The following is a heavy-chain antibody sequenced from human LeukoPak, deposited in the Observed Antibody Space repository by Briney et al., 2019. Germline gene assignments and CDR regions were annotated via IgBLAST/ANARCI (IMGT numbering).Heavy chain of an antibody. J-gene: IGHJ4*02. CDR3: ASQGASGPLDY. V-gene: IGHV5-10-1*01. CDR1: GNSFTNYW. Sequence: GESLRISCKGSGNSFTNYWISWVRQKPGKGLEWMGRIDPSDSYTDYSPSFQGHVIFSADKSISTAYLEWSSLKASDTAMYYCASQGASGPLDYWGQGTVVTVSS. CDR2: IDPSDSYT.